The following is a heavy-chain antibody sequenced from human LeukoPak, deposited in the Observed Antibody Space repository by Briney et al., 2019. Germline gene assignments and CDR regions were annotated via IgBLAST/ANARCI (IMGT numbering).Heavy chain of an antibody. J-gene: IGHJ6*03. Sequence: SETLSLTCTVSGGSISSYYWSWIRQPPGKGLEWIGYIYYSGSTNYNPSLKSRVTISVDTSKNQFSLKLSSVTAADTTVYYCARTTEGGYTYDYFYYYYMDVWGKGTTVTISS. V-gene: IGHV4-59*01. CDR1: GGSISSYY. CDR2: IYYSGST. CDR3: ARTTEGGYTYDYFYYYYMDV. D-gene: IGHD5-18*01.